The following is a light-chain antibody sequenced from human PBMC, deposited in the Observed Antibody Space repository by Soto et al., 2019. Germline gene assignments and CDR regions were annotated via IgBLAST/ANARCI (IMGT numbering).Light chain of an antibody. J-gene: IGLJ1*01. CDR1: SSDVGGYNY. CDR3: SSYTSSSTYV. V-gene: IGLV2-14*01. Sequence: QSALAQPASVSESPGQSITISCTGTSSDVGGYNYVSWYQQHPGEVPRLVIYEVSNRPSEVSSRFSGSKSGNTASLTISGLQAEDEADYYCSSYTSSSTYVFGTGTKVTVL. CDR2: EVS.